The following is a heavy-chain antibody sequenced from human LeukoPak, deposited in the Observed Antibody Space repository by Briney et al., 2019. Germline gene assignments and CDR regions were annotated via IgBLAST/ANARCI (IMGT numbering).Heavy chain of an antibody. CDR1: GYTFTSYY. Sequence: ASVKVSCKASGYTFTSYYMHRVRQAPGQGLEWMGIINPSGGSTSYAQKFQGRVTMTRDTSTSTVYMELSSLRSEDTAVYYCARMIGVPAARTYYFDYWGQGTLVTVSS. D-gene: IGHD2-2*01. J-gene: IGHJ4*02. CDR2: INPSGGST. V-gene: IGHV1-46*01. CDR3: ARMIGVPAARTYYFDY.